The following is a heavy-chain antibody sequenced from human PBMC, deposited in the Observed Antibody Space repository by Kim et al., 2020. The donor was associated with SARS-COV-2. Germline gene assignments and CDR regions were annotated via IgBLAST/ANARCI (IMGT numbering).Heavy chain of an antibody. CDR3: ARDGIAAAGTVYYFDY. D-gene: IGHD6-13*01. Sequence: GGSLRLSCAASGFTFSSYGMHWVRQAPGKGLEWVAVIWYDGSNKYYADSVKGRFTISRDNSKNTLYLQMNSLRAEDTAVYYCARDGIAAAGTVYYFDYWGQGTLVTVSS. CDR2: IWYDGSNK. V-gene: IGHV3-33*01. CDR1: GFTFSSYG. J-gene: IGHJ4*02.